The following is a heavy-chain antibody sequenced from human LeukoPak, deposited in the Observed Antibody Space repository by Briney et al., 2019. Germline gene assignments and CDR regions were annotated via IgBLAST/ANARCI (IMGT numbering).Heavy chain of an antibody. D-gene: IGHD4/OR15-4a*01. Sequence: GGSLRLSCSASGFTFNSYPVHWVCQAPGKGLEYVSGISRNGGSTYYADSVKGRFTISRDNSKNTLYLQMSSLRAEDTAVYYCVKESGFMVAPNSAFDIWGQGTMVTVSS. CDR2: ISRNGGST. CDR1: GFTFNSYP. CDR3: VKESGFMVAPNSAFDI. J-gene: IGHJ3*02. V-gene: IGHV3-64D*06.